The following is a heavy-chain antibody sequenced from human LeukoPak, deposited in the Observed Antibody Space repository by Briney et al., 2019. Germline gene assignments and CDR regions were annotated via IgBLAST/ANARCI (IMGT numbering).Heavy chain of an antibody. CDR2: IKQDGSEK. V-gene: IGHV3-7*01. D-gene: IGHD3-10*01. J-gene: IGHJ5*02. CDR3: ARLGFVNWFDP. Sequence: PGGSLRLSCTASGFIFSNAWMHWVRQVPGKGLEWVANIKQDGSEKYYVDSVKGRFTISRDNAKNSLYLQMNSLRAEDTAVYYCARLGFVNWFDPWGQGTLVTVSS. CDR1: GFIFSNAW.